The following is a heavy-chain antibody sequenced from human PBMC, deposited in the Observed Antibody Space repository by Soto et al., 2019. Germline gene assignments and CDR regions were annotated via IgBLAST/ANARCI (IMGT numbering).Heavy chain of an antibody. CDR3: ARDMYSSSWHNADYYYYAVDV. D-gene: IGHD6-13*01. J-gene: IGHJ6*02. CDR2: IWYDGSNK. CDR1: GFTFSKYG. V-gene: IGHV3-33*01. Sequence: QVQVVESGGGVVQPGKSLRLSCAASGFTFSKYGLHWVRQAPGKGLEWVAYIWYDGSNKYYADSVKGRFTISRDNSKNTLYLQMNSLRGGDTAIYYCARDMYSSSWHNADYYYYAVDVWGQGTTVIVSS.